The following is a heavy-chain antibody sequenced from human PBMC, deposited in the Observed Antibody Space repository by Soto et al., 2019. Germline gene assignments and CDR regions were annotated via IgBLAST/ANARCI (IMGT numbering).Heavy chain of an antibody. CDR1: GGSFKSGSYS. V-gene: IGHV4-61*01. CDR3: ARDFAYFDS. CDR2: VYHTGRT. Sequence: SETLSLTCTVSGGSFKSGSYSWSWIRQPPGKGLEWIGYVYHTGRTSYNPSLNSRVSISMDTSKNQFSLNLGSVTAADTAVYFCARDFAYFDSWGQGTLVTVSS. D-gene: IGHD3-3*01. J-gene: IGHJ4*02.